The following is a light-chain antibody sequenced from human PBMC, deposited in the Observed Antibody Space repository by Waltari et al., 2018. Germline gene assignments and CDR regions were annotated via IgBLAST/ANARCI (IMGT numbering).Light chain of an antibody. CDR3: QQRSNWPYT. Sequence: EIVLTQSPAPLSLSPGERATLSCRASQSVSSYLAWYQQKPGQAPRVLIYDATNRATGIPARFSGSGSGTDFTLTISSLEPEDFAVYYCQQRSNWPYTFGQGTKLEIK. J-gene: IGKJ2*01. CDR2: DAT. CDR1: QSVSSY. V-gene: IGKV3-11*01.